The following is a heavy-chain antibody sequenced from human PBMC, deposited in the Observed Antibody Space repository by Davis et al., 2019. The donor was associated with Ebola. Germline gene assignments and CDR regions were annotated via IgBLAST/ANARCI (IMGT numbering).Heavy chain of an antibody. CDR3: AKGRGRGWLSTMHYYYYMDV. CDR1: GFTFDDYT. D-gene: IGHD3-22*01. CDR2: ISWDGGST. V-gene: IGHV3-43*01. Sequence: PGGSLRLSCAASGFTFDDYTMHWVRQAPGKGLEWVSLISWDGGSTYYADSVKGRFTISRDNSKNSLYLQMNSLRTEDTALYYCAKGRGRGWLSTMHYYYYMDVWGKGTTVTVSS. J-gene: IGHJ6*03.